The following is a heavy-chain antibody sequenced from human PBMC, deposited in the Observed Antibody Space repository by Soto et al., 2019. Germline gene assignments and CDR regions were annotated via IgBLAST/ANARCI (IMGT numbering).Heavy chain of an antibody. CDR3: ARARFDSWSHIYYGLDV. CDR2: TTHGGST. V-gene: IGHV4-34*01. D-gene: IGHD3-3*01. J-gene: IGHJ6*02. CDR1: GGSFSAYS. Sequence: KTSETLSLTCVVYGGSFSAYSWTWLRQSPGKGLEWIGETTHGGSTDYNPALKSRLVMSVDTSKNQFSLRVTSATAADAAVYFCARARFDSWSHIYYGLDVWGQGTTVTVSS.